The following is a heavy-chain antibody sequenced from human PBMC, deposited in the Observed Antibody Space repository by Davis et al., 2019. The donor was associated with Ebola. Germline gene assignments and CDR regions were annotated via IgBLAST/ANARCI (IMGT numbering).Heavy chain of an antibody. V-gene: IGHV3-23*01. Sequence: GESLKISCAASGFIFNKFAMSWVRQAPGKGLEWVSITSVDGTSYADSVKGRFTIARDNSRNTLYLQMNSLRAEDTALYYCAKGGRIRSPGIGDKWGQGTLVTVSS. CDR3: AKGGRIRSPGIGDK. CDR1: GFIFNKFA. CDR2: TSVDGT. D-gene: IGHD3-10*01. J-gene: IGHJ4*02.